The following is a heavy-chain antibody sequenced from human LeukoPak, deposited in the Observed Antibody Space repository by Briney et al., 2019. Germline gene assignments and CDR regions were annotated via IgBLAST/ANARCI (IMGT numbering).Heavy chain of an antibody. CDR2: ISGSGGST. J-gene: IGHJ4*02. CDR3: AKAPPPQDYYDSSGYYPPFDY. V-gene: IGHV3-23*01. D-gene: IGHD3-22*01. Sequence: GGSLRLSCAASGFTFSSYAMSWVRQAPGKGLEWVSAISGSGGSTYYADFVKGRFTISRDNSKNTLYLQMNSLRAEDTAVNYCAKAPPPQDYYDSSGYYPPFDYWGQGTLVTVSS. CDR1: GFTFSSYA.